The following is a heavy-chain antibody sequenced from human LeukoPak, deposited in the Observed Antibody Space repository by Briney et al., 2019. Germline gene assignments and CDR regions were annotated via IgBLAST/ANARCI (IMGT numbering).Heavy chain of an antibody. CDR2: IRKDGSDK. CDR3: AKDSNWAFDY. D-gene: IGHD7-27*01. J-gene: IGHJ4*02. Sequence: PGGSLRLSCGASGFTFSRYGMHWARQAPGKGLEWVAYIRKDGSDKYYADSVKGRFTISRDSSKNMVYLQMNSLRAEDTAVYYCAKDSNWAFDYWGQGTLVSVSS. V-gene: IGHV3-30*02. CDR1: GFTFSRYG.